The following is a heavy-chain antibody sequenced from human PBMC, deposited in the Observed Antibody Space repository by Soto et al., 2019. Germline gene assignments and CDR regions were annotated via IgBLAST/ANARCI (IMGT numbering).Heavy chain of an antibody. D-gene: IGHD3-16*02. CDR2: INHSGST. Sequence: SETLSLTCAVYGGSFSGYYWSWIRQPPGKGLEWIGEINHSGSTNYNPSLKSRVTISVDTSKNQFSLKLSSVTAADTAVYYCARGLGNYDYIWGSYRPTPFDYWGQGTLVTVSS. J-gene: IGHJ4*02. CDR3: ARGLGNYDYIWGSYRPTPFDY. V-gene: IGHV4-34*01. CDR1: GGSFSGYY.